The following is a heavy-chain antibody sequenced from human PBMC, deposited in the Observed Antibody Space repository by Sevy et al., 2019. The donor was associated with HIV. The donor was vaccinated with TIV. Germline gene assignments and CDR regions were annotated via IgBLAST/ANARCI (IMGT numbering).Heavy chain of an antibody. J-gene: IGHJ6*02. V-gene: IGHV3-48*01. CDR3: AREFRYCSSTSCYGYYYYGMDV. D-gene: IGHD2-2*01. Sequence: GGSLRLSCAASGFTFSSYSMNWVRQAPGKGLEWVSYISSSSSTIYYADSVKGRFTIPRDNAKNSLYLQMNSLRAEDTAVYYCAREFRYCSSTSCYGYYYYGMDVWGQGTTVTVSS. CDR2: ISSSSSTI. CDR1: GFTFSSYS.